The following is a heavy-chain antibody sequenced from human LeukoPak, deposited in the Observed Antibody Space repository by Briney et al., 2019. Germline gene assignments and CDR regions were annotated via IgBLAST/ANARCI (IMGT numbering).Heavy chain of an antibody. J-gene: IGHJ3*02. CDR1: GGSISSCSYY. CDR3: ARNSGSYYLTSAVDI. Sequence: SETLSLTCTVSGGSISSCSYYWSWIRQPAGKGLEWIGRIYTSGSTNYNPSLKSLVTISVDTSKNQFSLKLSSVTAADTAVYYCARNSGSYYLTSAVDIWGQGTMVTVSS. D-gene: IGHD1-26*01. V-gene: IGHV4-61*02. CDR2: IYTSGST.